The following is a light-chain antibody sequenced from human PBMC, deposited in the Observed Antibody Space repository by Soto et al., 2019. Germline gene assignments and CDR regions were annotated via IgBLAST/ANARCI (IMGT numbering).Light chain of an antibody. V-gene: IGKV3-20*01. CDR2: GAS. CDR3: QQFGSLPYT. Sequence: EIVLTQSPATLSLSPGERATLSCRASQSVSSSYLAWYQQKPGQAPRLLIYGASSRATGIPDRFSNSGSGTDFTLTIKSLQPEDFAVYYCQQFGSLPYTFGQGTKLQIK. J-gene: IGKJ2*01. CDR1: QSVSSSY.